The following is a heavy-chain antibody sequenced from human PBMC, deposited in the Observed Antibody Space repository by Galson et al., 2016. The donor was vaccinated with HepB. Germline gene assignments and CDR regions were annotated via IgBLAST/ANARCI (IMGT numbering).Heavy chain of an antibody. D-gene: IGHD4-17*01. CDR3: ARGANYGDYLGHWFDP. Sequence: SVKVSCKASGYTFTDDYIHWVRQAPGQGLEWLGWVDPYGGGTNFAQKFRGRVTMTRDTTISTVYMELSRLKSDDTAVYYCARGANYGDYLGHWFDPWGQGTLVTVSS. J-gene: IGHJ5*02. CDR2: VDPYGGGT. CDR1: GYTFTDDY. V-gene: IGHV1-2*02.